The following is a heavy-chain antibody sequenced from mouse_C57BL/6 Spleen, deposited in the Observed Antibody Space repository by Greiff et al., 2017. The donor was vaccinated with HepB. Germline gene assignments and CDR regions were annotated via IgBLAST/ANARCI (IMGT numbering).Heavy chain of an antibody. CDR1: GYTFTSYW. CDR3: ARRLYSNYEDFDY. CDR2: IHPNSGST. J-gene: IGHJ2*01. V-gene: IGHV1-64*01. D-gene: IGHD2-5*01. Sequence: QVQLQQPGAELVKPGASVKLSCKASGYTFTSYWMHWVKQRPGQGLEWIGMIHPNSGSTNYNEKFKSKATLNVDKSSSTAYMQLSSLTSEDSAVYYCARRLYSNYEDFDYWGQSTTLTVSS.